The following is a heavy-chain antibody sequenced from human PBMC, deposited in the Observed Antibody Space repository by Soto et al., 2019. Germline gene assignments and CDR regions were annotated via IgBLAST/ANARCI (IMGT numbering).Heavy chain of an antibody. CDR2: VHREGTNT. D-gene: IGHD3-9*01. V-gene: IGHV3-23*01. CDR1: GVSFSYFG. Sequence: PGETLRLSCAASGVSFSYFGMTWVRQAPGKGLEWVSTVHREGTNTHYADSVKVRFTISRDNSKDTLYLEMISLRAEDTAIYFCAKDTSTGSVDIWGQGTLVTVSS. CDR3: AKDTSTGSVDI. J-gene: IGHJ4*02.